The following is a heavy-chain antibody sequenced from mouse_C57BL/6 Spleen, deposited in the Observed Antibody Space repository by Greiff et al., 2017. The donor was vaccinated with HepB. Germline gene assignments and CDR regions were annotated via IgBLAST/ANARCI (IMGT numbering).Heavy chain of an antibody. CDR1: GYAFSSSW. V-gene: IGHV1-82*01. CDR2: IYPGDGDT. J-gene: IGHJ4*01. Sequence: QVQLQQSGPELVKPGASVKISCKASGYAFSSSWMNWVKQRPGKGLEWIGRIYPGDGDTNYNGKFKGKATLTADKSSSTAYMQLSSLTSEDSAVYVCAGEVYDRHRGPYAMDYWGQGTSVTVSS. CDR3: AGEVYDRHRGPYAMDY. D-gene: IGHD6-1*01.